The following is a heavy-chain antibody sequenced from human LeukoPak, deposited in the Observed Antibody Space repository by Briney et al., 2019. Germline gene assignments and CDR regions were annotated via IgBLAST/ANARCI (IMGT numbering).Heavy chain of an antibody. V-gene: IGHV4-59*01. J-gene: IGHJ3*02. CDR3: AREYCGRGYYEARRVFDS. Sequence: PPETLSVTPVHSLGSTTRTTSSCVWPPPQRRRSRVGHIFDSGPPNYNPSLNGRVTMSVYTSKNQFSLNLRSVNAADTGVDYCAREYCGRGYYEARRVFDSWGEGTMVTVSS. CDR2: IFDSGPP. CDR1: LGSTTRTT. D-gene: IGHD3-22*01.